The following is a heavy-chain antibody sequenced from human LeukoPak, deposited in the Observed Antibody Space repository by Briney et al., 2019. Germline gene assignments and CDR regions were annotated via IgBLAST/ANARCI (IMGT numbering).Heavy chain of an antibody. Sequence: SETLSLTCAVYGGSFSGYYWSWIRQPPGKGLEWIGEINHSGSTNYNPSLKSRVTISVDTSKNQFFLKLSSVTAADTAVYYCARGPDYYDSSGLEFDYWGQGTLVTVSS. CDR2: INHSGST. CDR1: GGSFSGYY. J-gene: IGHJ4*02. CDR3: ARGPDYYDSSGLEFDY. V-gene: IGHV4-34*01. D-gene: IGHD3-22*01.